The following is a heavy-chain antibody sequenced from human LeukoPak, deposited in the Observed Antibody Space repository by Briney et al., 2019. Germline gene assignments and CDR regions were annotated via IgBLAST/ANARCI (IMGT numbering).Heavy chain of an antibody. CDR3: ARDPSPSGWDAFDI. J-gene: IGHJ3*02. CDR1: GFTFSSYW. D-gene: IGHD6-19*01. CDR2: IWYDGSNK. Sequence: GGSLRLSCAVSGFTFSSYWMHWVRQAPGKGLEWVAVIWYDGSNKYYADSVKGRFTISRDNSKNTLYLQMNSLRAEDTAVYYCARDPSPSGWDAFDIWGQGTMVTVSS. V-gene: IGHV3-33*08.